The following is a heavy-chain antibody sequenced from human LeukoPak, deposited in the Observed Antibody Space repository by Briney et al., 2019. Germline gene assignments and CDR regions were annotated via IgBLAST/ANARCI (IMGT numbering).Heavy chain of an antibody. Sequence: GASVKVTCKASGYTFTGNYMHWVRHAQGQGLGWMGLINLNSGGTNYAQKFQGRVTMTRDTSISTAYMELSRLRSDDTAVYYCARSVMTTVTTKNPFGYWGQGTLVTVSS. V-gene: IGHV1-2*02. D-gene: IGHD4-11*01. CDR2: INLNSGGT. CDR1: GYTFTGNY. CDR3: ARSVMTTVTTKNPFGY. J-gene: IGHJ4*02.